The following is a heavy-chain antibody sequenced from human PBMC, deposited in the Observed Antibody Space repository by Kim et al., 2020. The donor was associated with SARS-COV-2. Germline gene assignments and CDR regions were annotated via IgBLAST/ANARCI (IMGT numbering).Heavy chain of an antibody. CDR1: GYSFINNG. Sequence: ASVKVSCKASGYSFINNGISWVRQAPGKGLDWMGWISIYNGNTNYAQKLQGRVTMTTDTSTSTAYMELRSLRSDDTAVYYCARVIGAGFYYGSVSHHDYWGQGTLVTVSS. CDR3: ARVIGAGFYYGSVSHHDY. J-gene: IGHJ4*02. V-gene: IGHV1-18*01. CDR2: ISIYNGNT. D-gene: IGHD3-10*01.